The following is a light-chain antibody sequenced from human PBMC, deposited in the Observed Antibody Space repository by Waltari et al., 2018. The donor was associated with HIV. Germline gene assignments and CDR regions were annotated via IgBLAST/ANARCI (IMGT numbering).Light chain of an antibody. CDR3: QSYDSSLSVWV. CDR2: GNS. J-gene: IGLJ3*02. Sequence: QSVLTQPPSVSGAPGQRVTISCTGSSSTIGAGYDVHWYQPIPGTAPKLLLYGNSNRPSGVPDRFSGSKSGTSASLAITGLLAEDEADYYCQSYDSSLSVWVFGGGTKLTVL. CDR1: SSTIGAGYD. V-gene: IGLV1-40*01.